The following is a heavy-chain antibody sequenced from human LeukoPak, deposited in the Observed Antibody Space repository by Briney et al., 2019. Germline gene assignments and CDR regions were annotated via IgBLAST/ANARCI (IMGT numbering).Heavy chain of an antibody. D-gene: IGHD6-19*01. CDR2: ISYDGSNK. CDR3: AKDRDSSGWYYYGMDV. Sequence: GGSLRLSCAASGFTFSSYGMHWVRQAPGKGLEWVAVISYDGSNKYYADSVKGRFTISRDNSKNTLYLQMNSLRAEDTAVYYRAKDRDSSGWYYYGMDVWGQGTTVTVSS. CDR1: GFTFSSYG. J-gene: IGHJ6*02. V-gene: IGHV3-30*18.